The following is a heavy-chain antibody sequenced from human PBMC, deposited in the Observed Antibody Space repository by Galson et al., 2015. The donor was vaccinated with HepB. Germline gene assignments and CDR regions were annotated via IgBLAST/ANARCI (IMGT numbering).Heavy chain of an antibody. CDR3: AKGEGGRFTSSWTNFDY. D-gene: IGHD6-13*01. CDR1: GFSFSNYA. J-gene: IGHJ4*02. V-gene: IGHV3-23*01. Sequence: SLRLSCAASGFSFSNYAMSWVRQAPGMGLEWVSSISGSAVTTYYEDSVKGRFIISRDNSKNTLNLQMNILRAEDTAVYYCAKGEGGRFTSSWTNFDYWGQGTLVTVSS. CDR2: ISGSAVTT.